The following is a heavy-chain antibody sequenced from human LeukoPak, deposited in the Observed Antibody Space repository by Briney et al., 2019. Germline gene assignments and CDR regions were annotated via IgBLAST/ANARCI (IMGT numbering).Heavy chain of an antibody. J-gene: IGHJ5*02. CDR3: ARVLVVPAAIGGWFDP. V-gene: IGHV1-2*02. Sequence: ASVKVSCKASGCTFTGYYMHWVRQAPGQGLEWMGWINPNSGGTNYAQKFQGRVTMTRDTSISTACMELSRLRSDDTAVYYCARVLVVPAAIGGWFDPWGQGTLVTVSS. D-gene: IGHD2-2*01. CDR2: INPNSGGT. CDR1: GCTFTGYY.